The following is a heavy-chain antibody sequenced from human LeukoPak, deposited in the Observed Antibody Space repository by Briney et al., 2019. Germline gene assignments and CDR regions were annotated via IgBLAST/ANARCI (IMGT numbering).Heavy chain of an antibody. CDR2: IKEDGSEK. CDR1: GFTFSSYW. D-gene: IGHD3-10*01. CDR3: AREIGNVFDI. V-gene: IGHV3-7*01. J-gene: IGHJ3*02. Sequence: GGSLRLSCAAAGFTFSSYWMSWVRQAPGKGLEWVANIKEDGSEKYYVDSVKGRFTISGDNAKNSLYLQMNSLRAEDTAVYYCAREIGNVFDIWGQGTMVTVSS.